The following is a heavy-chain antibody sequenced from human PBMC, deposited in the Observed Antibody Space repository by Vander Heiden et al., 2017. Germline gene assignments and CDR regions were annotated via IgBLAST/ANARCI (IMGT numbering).Heavy chain of an antibody. CDR3: ARVSEDGYSHYYYYGMDV. D-gene: IGHD5-18*01. V-gene: IGHV4-4*07. Sequence: QVQLQESGPGLVKPSATLSLTCTVSVGSISSYYWSWIRQPAGKGLEWIGRIYTSGSTNYNPSLKSRVTMSVDTSKNQFSLKLSSVTAADTAVYYCARVSEDGYSHYYYYGMDVWGQGTTVTVSS. J-gene: IGHJ6*02. CDR2: IYTSGST. CDR1: VGSISSYY.